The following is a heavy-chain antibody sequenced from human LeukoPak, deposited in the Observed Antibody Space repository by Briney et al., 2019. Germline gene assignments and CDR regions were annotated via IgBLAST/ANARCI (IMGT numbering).Heavy chain of an antibody. D-gene: IGHD3-10*01. J-gene: IGHJ4*02. Sequence: PGGSLRLSCAASGFTFRNYWMHWVRQAPGKGLVWVSCIDSDGITRYADSVKGRFTISRDDAENTLYLQMNSLRAEDTAVYYCARGGHASVDYWGQGTLVTVSS. CDR2: IDSDGIT. CDR3: ARGGHASVDY. V-gene: IGHV3-74*01. CDR1: GFTFRNYW.